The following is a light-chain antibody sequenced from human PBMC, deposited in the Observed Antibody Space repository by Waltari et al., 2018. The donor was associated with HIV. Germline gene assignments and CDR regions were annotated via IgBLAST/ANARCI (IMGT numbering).Light chain of an antibody. Sequence: DIVLTQSPLSLSVHRGDPASISCRSNQTLLHSNGYNYLDWYQQKPGQSPQFLIYLGSSRASGVSDRFSGSGSGTDFSLEISRVVSDDVGLYYCMQGLQTPPMYTFGQGTRLEI. CDR3: MQGLQTPPMYT. CDR2: LGS. J-gene: IGKJ2*01. CDR1: QTLLHSNGYNY. V-gene: IGKV2-28*01.